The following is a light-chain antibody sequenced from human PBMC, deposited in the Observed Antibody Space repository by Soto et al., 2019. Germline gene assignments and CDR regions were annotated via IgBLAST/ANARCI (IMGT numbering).Light chain of an antibody. CDR3: QQYGSSPSGT. CDR2: GAS. CDR1: QSVSSGY. V-gene: IGKV3-20*01. Sequence: EVVMSLSLGTLSLYAWEKGKLYCRASQSVSSGYLAWYQQKPGQAPRLLIYGASSRATGIPDRFSGSGSGTDFTLTISRLEPEDFAVYYCQQYGSSPSGTFGQG. J-gene: IGKJ1*01.